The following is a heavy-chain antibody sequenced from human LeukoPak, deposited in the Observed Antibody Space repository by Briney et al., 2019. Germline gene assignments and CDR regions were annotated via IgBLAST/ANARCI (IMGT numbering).Heavy chain of an antibody. CDR3: ARSGVGYFYDSSGYYPLDY. Sequence: ASVKVSCKASGYTFTNYGVSWVRQDPGQGLEWMGWISAYTGNTNYAQKLQGRVTMTTDTSTSTAYMELRSLRSDDTAVYYCARSGVGYFYDSSGYYPLDYWGQGTLVTAST. CDR1: GYTFTNYG. J-gene: IGHJ4*02. CDR2: ISAYTGNT. V-gene: IGHV1-18*01. D-gene: IGHD3-22*01.